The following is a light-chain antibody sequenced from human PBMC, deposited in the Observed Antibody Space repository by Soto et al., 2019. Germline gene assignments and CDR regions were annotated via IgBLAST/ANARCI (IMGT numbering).Light chain of an antibody. CDR3: AAWDDNLDAHVV. J-gene: IGLJ2*01. CDR2: SNN. V-gene: IGLV1-44*01. CDR1: SSNIGRNT. Sequence: QSVLTQPPSASGTPGQRVTISCSGSSSNIGRNTVNWYQQLPGTAPKLLLYSNNQRPSWVPDRFSGSKSGTSASLAISGLQSEDEADYYCAAWDDNLDAHVVFGGGTKLTVL.